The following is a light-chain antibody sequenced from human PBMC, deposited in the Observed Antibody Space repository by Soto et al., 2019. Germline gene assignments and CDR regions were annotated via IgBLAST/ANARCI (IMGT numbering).Light chain of an antibody. CDR3: YSYAGSNNWGV. CDR1: SSDVGGHNY. Sequence: QSALTQPPSASGSPGQSVAISCTGTSSDVGGHNYVSWYQQHPGKAPKLMIYEVSKRPSGVPNRFSGSKSGNTASLTVSGLQTEDEAVYYCYSYAGSNNWGVFGGGTKLTVL. CDR2: EVS. J-gene: IGLJ2*01. V-gene: IGLV2-8*01.